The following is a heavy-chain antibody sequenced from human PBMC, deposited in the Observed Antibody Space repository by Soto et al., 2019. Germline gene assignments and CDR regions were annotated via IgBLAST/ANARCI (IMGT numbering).Heavy chain of an antibody. Sequence: SETLSLTCTVSGGSIISSSYYWGWIRQPPGKGLEWIGSIYYSGSTYYNPSLKSRVTISVDTSKNQFSLKLSSVTAADTAVYYCARLARAGRYGYPGPLDPWGQGTLVTVSS. D-gene: IGHD5-18*01. CDR3: ARLARAGRYGYPGPLDP. V-gene: IGHV4-39*01. CDR2: IYYSGST. CDR1: GGSIISSSYY. J-gene: IGHJ5*02.